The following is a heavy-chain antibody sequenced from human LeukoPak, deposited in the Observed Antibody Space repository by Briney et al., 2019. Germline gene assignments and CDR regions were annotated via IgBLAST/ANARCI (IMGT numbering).Heavy chain of an antibody. CDR2: IKSKSDGGTT. CDR1: GLTFSNAW. V-gene: IGHV3-15*01. Sequence: GGSLRLPCATSGLTFSNAWMSWVRQAPGKGLEWVGRIKSKSDGGTTDYTAPVKGRFTISRDDTKNTLHLQMNSLKSEDTAVYYCSTDLAAMVRAIDYWGQGTLVTVSS. CDR3: STDLAAMVRAIDY. J-gene: IGHJ4*02. D-gene: IGHD5-18*01.